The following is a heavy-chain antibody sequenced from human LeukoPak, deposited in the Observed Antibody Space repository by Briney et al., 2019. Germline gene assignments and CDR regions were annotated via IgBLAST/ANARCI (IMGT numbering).Heavy chain of an antibody. V-gene: IGHV4-34*01. D-gene: IGHD1-1*01. CDR1: GGSFSGYY. CDR2: INHSGST. J-gene: IGHJ4*02. Sequence: SETLSLTCAVYGGSFSGYYWSWIRQPPGKGLEWIGEINHSGSTNYNPSLKSRVTISVDTSKNQFSLKLSSVTAADTAVYYCARRVNRYNWNVVWRNKGPYFDYWGQGTLVTVSS. CDR3: ARRVNRYNWNVVWRNKGPYFDY.